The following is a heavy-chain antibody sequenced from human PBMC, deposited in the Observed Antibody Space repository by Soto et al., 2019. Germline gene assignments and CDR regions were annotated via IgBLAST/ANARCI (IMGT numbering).Heavy chain of an antibody. D-gene: IGHD4-17*01. J-gene: IGHJ4*02. CDR1: GGSMSSSNW. CDR2: THHSGRT. V-gene: IGHV4-4*02. CDR3: ARSEATVLDY. Sequence: QVQLQESGPGLVKPSGTLSLTCTVSGGSMSSSNWWNWVRQPPGKGLEWIGETHHSGRTNYNPSRKNRVTISVDKSKTHFSLKLSSVTAADTAVYYCARSEATVLDYWGQGTLVTVSS.